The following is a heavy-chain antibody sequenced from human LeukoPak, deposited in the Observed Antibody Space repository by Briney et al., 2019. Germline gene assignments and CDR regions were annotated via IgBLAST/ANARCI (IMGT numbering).Heavy chain of an antibody. CDR1: GFALSSSW. Sequence: GGSLRLSCAASGFALSSSWMSWVRQAPEKGLEWVANIDQDGSKTYYVDSVKGRFTISRDNAKKSLYLQMNSLRVEDTAVYYCARATWGSSDYWGQGTLVTVCS. CDR3: ARATWGSSDY. J-gene: IGHJ4*02. CDR2: IDQDGSKT. D-gene: IGHD6-6*01. V-gene: IGHV3-7*01.